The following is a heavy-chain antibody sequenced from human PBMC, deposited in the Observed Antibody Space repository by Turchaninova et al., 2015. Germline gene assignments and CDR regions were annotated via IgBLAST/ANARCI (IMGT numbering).Heavy chain of an antibody. Sequence: QVQLQESGPGLVKTSETLSLTCTVSGASVDSLSWSWIRQPPGEGLQWIGYISYGGTTMVNSSLKSLLPMSLDTSKNQFSLKLESVTAADTAVYYCARQTSPSGWHSFDYWGQGTLITVSS. CDR2: ISYGGTT. J-gene: IGHJ4*02. D-gene: IGHD6-19*01. V-gene: IGHV4-59*08. CDR1: GASVDSLS. CDR3: ARQTSPSGWHSFDY.